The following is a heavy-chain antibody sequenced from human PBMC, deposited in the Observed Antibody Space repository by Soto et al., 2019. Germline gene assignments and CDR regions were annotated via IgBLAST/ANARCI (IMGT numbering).Heavy chain of an antibody. Sequence: ASVKVSCKASGGTFSSYTISWVRQAPGQGLEWMGRIIPILGIANYAQKFQGRVTITADKSTSTAYMELSSLRSEDTAVYYCATSMEFGEWNAFDIWGQGTMVTVSS. D-gene: IGHD3-10*01. CDR3: ATSMEFGEWNAFDI. J-gene: IGHJ3*02. CDR2: IIPILGIA. CDR1: GGTFSSYT. V-gene: IGHV1-69*02.